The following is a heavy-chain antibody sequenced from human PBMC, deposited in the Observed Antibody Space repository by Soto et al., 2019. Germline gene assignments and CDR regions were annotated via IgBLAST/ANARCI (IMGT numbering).Heavy chain of an antibody. Sequence: PSETLSLTCIVSGGSVSNDAYYWSWIRQPPGKGLEWIGYIYHSGSTYYNPSLKSRVTISADTSANQFSLKVSSVTAADTAVYYCARLGIGWEFPFDYWGQGTLVTVSS. V-gene: IGHV4-61*08. CDR3: ARLGIGWEFPFDY. CDR1: GGSVSNDAYY. J-gene: IGHJ4*02. CDR2: IYHSGST. D-gene: IGHD1-26*01.